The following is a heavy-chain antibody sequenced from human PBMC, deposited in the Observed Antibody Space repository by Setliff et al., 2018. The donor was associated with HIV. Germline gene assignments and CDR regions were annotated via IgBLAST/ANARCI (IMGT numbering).Heavy chain of an antibody. CDR1: GFSIKNDNW. CDR2: IFHDGTV. V-gene: IGHV4-4*02. D-gene: IGHD2-2*02. CDR3: AKTNIPMPRSGTRLES. J-gene: IGHJ4*02. Sequence: NPSETLSLTCVVSGFSIKNDNWWNWVRQTPGKGLEWIGQIFHDGTVTYKQSLESRVTILMDILKNQISLNVTSVTAADTATYYCAKTNIPMPRSGTRLESWGPGRLVTVSS.